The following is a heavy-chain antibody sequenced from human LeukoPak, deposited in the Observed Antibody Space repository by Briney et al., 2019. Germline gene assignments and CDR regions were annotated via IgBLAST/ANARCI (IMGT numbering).Heavy chain of an antibody. J-gene: IGHJ4*02. D-gene: IGHD3-9*01. V-gene: IGHV4-39*01. CDR2: IYYSGST. CDR1: GGSISSSSYY. Sequence: PSETLSLTCTVSGGSISSSSYYWGWIRQPPGKGLEWIGSIYYSGSTYYNPSLKSRVTISVDTSKNQFSLKLSSVTAADTAVYYCARTYYDILTGYIYFDYWGQGTLVTVSS. CDR3: ARTYYDILTGYIYFDY.